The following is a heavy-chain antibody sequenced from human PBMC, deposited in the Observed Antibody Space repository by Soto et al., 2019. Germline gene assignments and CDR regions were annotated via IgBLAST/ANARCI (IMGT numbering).Heavy chain of an antibody. V-gene: IGHV4-59*02. J-gene: IGHJ6*02. CDR3: ASRLPQNYYYGMDV. CDR2: IHNSGST. Sequence: SETLSLTCSVSGGSVSSYYWSWIRQPPGKGLGWIGYIHNSGSTNYNPSLKSRVTISVDTSKNQFSLKLSSVTAADTAVYYCASRLPQNYYYGMDVWGQGTTVTVSS. D-gene: IGHD4-17*01. CDR1: GGSVSSYY.